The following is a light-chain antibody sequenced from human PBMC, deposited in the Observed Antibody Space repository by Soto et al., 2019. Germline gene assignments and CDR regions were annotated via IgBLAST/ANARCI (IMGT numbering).Light chain of an antibody. Sequence: DVLMTQSPLSLPVTLGQPASISCRSSQGLVSRDGNTYLNWFQQRPGQSPRRLIYKVSNRDSGVPDRFSGSGSGTDFTLKISRVEAEDFGVYYCMQGTHWPPYTFGQGTKLEI. CDR3: MQGTHWPPYT. CDR1: QGLVSRDGNTY. J-gene: IGKJ2*01. V-gene: IGKV2-30*01. CDR2: KVS.